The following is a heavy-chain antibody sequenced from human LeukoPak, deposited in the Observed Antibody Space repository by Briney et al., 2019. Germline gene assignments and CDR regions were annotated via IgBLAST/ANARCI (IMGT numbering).Heavy chain of an antibody. D-gene: IGHD3-9*01. V-gene: IGHV3-23*01. CDR3: VKTSNDILTGWYSFDH. CDR2: TSGSGRTT. CDR1: GFPFSSHA. J-gene: IGHJ4*02. Sequence: GGSLGLSCAVSGFPFSSHAMSWVRQTPERGLEWVSATSGSGRTTYYAESVEGRFTISRDNSKNMLYLQMNSLRAEDTALYYCVKTSNDILTGWYSFDHWGQGTQVTVSS.